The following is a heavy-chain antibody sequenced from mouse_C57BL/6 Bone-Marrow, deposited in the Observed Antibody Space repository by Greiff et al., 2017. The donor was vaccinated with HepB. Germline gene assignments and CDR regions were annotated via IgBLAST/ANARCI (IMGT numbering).Heavy chain of an antibody. CDR3: TKPYYDGSKDWYFDV. Sequence: VQLQQSGAELVRPGASVTLSCKASGYTFTDYEMHWVKQTPVHGLEWIGAIDPETGGTAYNQKFKGKAILTADTSSSTAYMELRSLTSEDSAVYYCTKPYYDGSKDWYFDVWGTGTTVTVSS. D-gene: IGHD1-1*01. CDR2: IDPETGGT. CDR1: GYTFTDYE. J-gene: IGHJ1*03. V-gene: IGHV1-15*01.